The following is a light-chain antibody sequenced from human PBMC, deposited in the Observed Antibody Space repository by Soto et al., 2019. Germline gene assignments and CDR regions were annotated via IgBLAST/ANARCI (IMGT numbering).Light chain of an antibody. CDR3: CSYAGSTTFV. V-gene: IGLV2-23*02. CDR1: SSDVGSYNL. J-gene: IGLJ2*01. CDR2: EVS. Sequence: QSALTQPASVSGSPGQSITISCTGTSSDVGSYNLVSWYQQHPGKAPKFIIYEVSKRPSGVSNRFSGSKSGNTASLTISGLKAEDEADYYCCSYAGSTTFVFGGGTKLTVL.